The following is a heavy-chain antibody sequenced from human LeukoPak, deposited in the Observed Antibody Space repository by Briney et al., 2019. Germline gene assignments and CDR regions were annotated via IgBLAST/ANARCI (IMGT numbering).Heavy chain of an antibody. CDR1: GGSISSYY. Sequence: PSETLSLTCTVSGGSISSYYWSWIRQPPGKGLEWIGYIYYSGSTNYNPSLKGRVTISVDTSKNQFSLKLSSVTAADTAVYYCAGGGYSSGWYDPKLDSGHPVYYYYGMDVWGQGTTVTVSS. CDR2: IYYSGST. V-gene: IGHV4-59*08. J-gene: IGHJ6*02. CDR3: AGGGYSSGWYDPKLDSGHPVYYYYGMDV. D-gene: IGHD6-19*01.